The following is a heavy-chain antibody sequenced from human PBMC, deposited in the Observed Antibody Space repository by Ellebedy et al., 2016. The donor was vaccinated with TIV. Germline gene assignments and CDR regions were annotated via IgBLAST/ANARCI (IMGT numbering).Heavy chain of an antibody. Sequence: SETLSLXXTVSGYSISSGYYWSWIRQPPGKGLEWIGEINHSGSTNYNPSLKSRVTISVDTSKNQFSLKLSSVTAADTAVYYCARKYYYGSGSYWGSYYYYYYMDVWGKGTTVTVSS. J-gene: IGHJ6*03. CDR2: INHSGST. V-gene: IGHV4-38-2*02. CDR3: ARKYYYGSGSYWGSYYYYYYMDV. CDR1: GYSISSGYY. D-gene: IGHD3-10*01.